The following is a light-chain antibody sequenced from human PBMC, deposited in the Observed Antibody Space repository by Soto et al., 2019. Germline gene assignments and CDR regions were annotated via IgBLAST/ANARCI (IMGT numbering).Light chain of an antibody. CDR3: QQSYRTPPWT. CDR2: AAS. J-gene: IGKJ1*01. Sequence: DIQMTQSPSSLSASVGDRVTITCRASQSISSYLNWYQQKPGKAPKLLIYAASSLQSGVPSRFSGSGSGTDFTLTISSQQPEDFATYYWQQSYRTPPWTFGQGTKVEIK. CDR1: QSISSY. V-gene: IGKV1-39*01.